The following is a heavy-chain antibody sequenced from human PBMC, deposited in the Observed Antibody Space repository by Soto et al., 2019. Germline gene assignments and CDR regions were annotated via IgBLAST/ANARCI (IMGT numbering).Heavy chain of an antibody. J-gene: IGHJ3*02. CDR3: AKDGTLSLSGPHAFNI. D-gene: IGHD3-9*01. Sequence: EVQLVESGGGLVQPGRSLRLSCAASGFTFDDYAMHWVRQPPGKGLEWVSGISWNSGTIGYADSVKGRFTISRDNAKNFLYLQMNSLRAEDTAFYYCAKDGTLSLSGPHAFNIWGQGTMGTVSS. CDR2: ISWNSGTI. CDR1: GFTFDDYA. V-gene: IGHV3-9*01.